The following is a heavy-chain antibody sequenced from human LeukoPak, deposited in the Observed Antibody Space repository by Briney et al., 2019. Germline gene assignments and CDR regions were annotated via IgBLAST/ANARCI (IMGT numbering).Heavy chain of an antibody. CDR3: AKTVSGSHSYQGGDY. Sequence: GGSLRLSCAASGFTFSSYAMSWVRQAPGKGLEWVSDISGSGSNTYYADSVKGRFTMSRDNSKNTLHLQMNSLRAEDTAVYFCAKTVSGSHSYQGGDYWGQGTLVFVSS. CDR2: ISGSGSNT. V-gene: IGHV3-23*01. D-gene: IGHD3-16*02. J-gene: IGHJ4*02. CDR1: GFTFSSYA.